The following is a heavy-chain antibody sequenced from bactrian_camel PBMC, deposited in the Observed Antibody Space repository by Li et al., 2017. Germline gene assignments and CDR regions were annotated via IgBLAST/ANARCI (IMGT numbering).Heavy chain of an antibody. J-gene: IGHJ4*01. V-gene: IGHV3S67*01. CDR1: LYIYSSYC. Sequence: DVQLVESGGGSVQTGGSLRLSCEISLYIYSSYCMAWFRQAPGKERERVANIERLGWPQYANSVKGRFTVSRDNAKNTMFLGMMSVTPEDTAKYYCVTDIYAREYVSWNYWGMGTQVTVS. CDR3: VTDIYAREYVSWNY. D-gene: IGHD1*01. CDR2: IERLGWP.